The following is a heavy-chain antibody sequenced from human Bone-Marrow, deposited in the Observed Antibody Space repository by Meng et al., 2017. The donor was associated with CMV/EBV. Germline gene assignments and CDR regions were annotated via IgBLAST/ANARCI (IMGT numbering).Heavy chain of an antibody. D-gene: IGHD1-20*01. V-gene: IGHV1-2*02. CDR1: GYTFTGYY. Sequence: ASVKVSCKASGYTFTGYYMHWVRQAPGQGLEWMGWINPNSGGTNYAQKLQGRVTMTTDTSTSTAYMELRSLRSDDTAVYYCAGFITGTRRQREGLGYWGQGTLVTVSS. CDR2: INPNSGGT. J-gene: IGHJ4*02. CDR3: AGFITGTRRQREGLGY.